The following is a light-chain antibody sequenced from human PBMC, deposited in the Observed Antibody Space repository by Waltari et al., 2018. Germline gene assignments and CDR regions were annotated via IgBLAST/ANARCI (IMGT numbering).Light chain of an antibody. J-gene: IGKJ1*01. CDR1: QSVSTW. CDR2: KAS. CDR3: QQYNSRSPWT. Sequence: DIQMTQSPSTLSASVGDRVTITCRSSQSVSTWLAWFQQKPGKAPTLVVYKASTLESGVPSRFSCRGSGTEFTLTISSLQPDDFATYYCQQYNSRSPWTFGQGTKVEIK. V-gene: IGKV1-5*03.